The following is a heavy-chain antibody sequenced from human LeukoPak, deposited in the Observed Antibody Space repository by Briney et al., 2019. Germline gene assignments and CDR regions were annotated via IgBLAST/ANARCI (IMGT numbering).Heavy chain of an antibody. CDR3: ARVRIYYYVSSGTWTGLPVGMDV. J-gene: IGHJ6*02. V-gene: IGHV4-30-4*01. D-gene: IGHD3-22*01. CDR2: IYYSGST. CDR1: GGSISSGDYY. Sequence: SQTLSLTCTVSGGSISSGDYYWSWIRQPPGKGLEWIGYIYYSGSTYYNPSLKSRVTISVDTSKNQFSLKLSSVTAADTAVYYCARVRIYYYVSSGTWTGLPVGMDVWGQGTTVTVSS.